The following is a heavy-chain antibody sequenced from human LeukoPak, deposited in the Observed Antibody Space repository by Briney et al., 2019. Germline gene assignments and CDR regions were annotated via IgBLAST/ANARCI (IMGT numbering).Heavy chain of an antibody. CDR2: ISSSSSTI. Sequence: HPGGSLRLSCAAPGFTFSSYSMNWVRQAPGKGLEWVSYISSSSSTIYYADSVKGRFTISRDNAKNSLYLQMNSLRAEDTAVYYCARAGEVLRFLEWPPGLYYYYYMDVWGKGTTVTVSS. CDR3: ARAGEVLRFLEWPPGLYYYYYMDV. CDR1: GFTFSSYS. D-gene: IGHD3-3*01. J-gene: IGHJ6*03. V-gene: IGHV3-48*04.